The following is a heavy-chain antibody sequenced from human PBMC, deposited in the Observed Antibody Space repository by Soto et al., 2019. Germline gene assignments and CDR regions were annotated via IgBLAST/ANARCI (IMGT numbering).Heavy chain of an antibody. CDR3: AGLLLTVAGDDAFDI. CDR2: IRDGETT. CDR1: GGSFSTGGPY. Sequence: SETLSLTCTVTGGSFSTGGPYWSWLRQHTVKGLEWIGSIRDGETTYYNPSLKSRVTMSVDTSKSQLSLKLSSVTAADTAVYYCAGLLLTVAGDDAFDIWGQGTMVTXSS. D-gene: IGHD6-19*01. V-gene: IGHV4-31*03. J-gene: IGHJ3*02.